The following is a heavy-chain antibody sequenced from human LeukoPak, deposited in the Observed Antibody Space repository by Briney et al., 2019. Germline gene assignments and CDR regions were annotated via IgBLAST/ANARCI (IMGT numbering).Heavy chain of an antibody. D-gene: IGHD5/OR15-5a*01. Sequence: PSETLSLTCTVSGGSISSNNYYWGWIRQPPGKGLEWIGNIYTSGSTYYSPSLKSRVIISLDTSENQFSLTLTSVTAADTAVYYCAKGNPFYDYWGQGTLVTVSS. CDR3: AKGNPFYDY. J-gene: IGHJ4*02. CDR1: GGSISSNNYY. V-gene: IGHV4-39*07. CDR2: IYTSGST.